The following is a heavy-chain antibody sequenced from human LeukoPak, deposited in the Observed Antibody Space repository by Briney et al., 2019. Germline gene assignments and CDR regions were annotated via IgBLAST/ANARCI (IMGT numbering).Heavy chain of an antibody. Sequence: GGSLRLSCAASGFTFSSYGMHWVRQAPGKGLEWVAVISYDGSNKYYVDSVKGRFTISRDNSKNTLYLQMNSLRAEDTAVYYCAKLGLGRYCSGGSCTYFDYWGQGTLVTASS. D-gene: IGHD2-15*01. J-gene: IGHJ4*02. V-gene: IGHV3-30*18. CDR1: GFTFSSYG. CDR2: ISYDGSNK. CDR3: AKLGLGRYCSGGSCTYFDY.